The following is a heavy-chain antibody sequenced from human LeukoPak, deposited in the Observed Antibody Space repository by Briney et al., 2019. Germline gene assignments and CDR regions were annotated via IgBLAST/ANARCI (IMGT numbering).Heavy chain of an antibody. CDR3: ARDIVVVKIFDY. CDR1: GFTFSDYY. D-gene: IGHD3-22*01. V-gene: IGHV3-7*01. J-gene: IGHJ4*02. Sequence: GGSLRLSCAASGFTFSDYYMSWIRQAPGKRLEWVANIKQDGSEKYYVDSVKGRFTISRDNAKNSLYLQMNSLRAEDTAVYYCARDIVVVKIFDYWGQGTLVTVSS. CDR2: IKQDGSEK.